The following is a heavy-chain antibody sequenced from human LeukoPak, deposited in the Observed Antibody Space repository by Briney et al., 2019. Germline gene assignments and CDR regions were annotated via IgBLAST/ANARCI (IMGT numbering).Heavy chain of an antibody. CDR2: IYTSGSP. V-gene: IGHV4-4*07. CDR3: ARDGNQLLPIDY. CDR1: GGSISSYY. D-gene: IGHD2-2*01. J-gene: IGHJ4*02. Sequence: SETLSLTCTVSGGSISSYYWSWIRQPAGKGLEWIGRIYTSGSPNYNPSLKSRVTMSVDTSKNQFSLKLSSVTAADTAVYYCARDGNQLLPIDYWGQGTLVTVSS.